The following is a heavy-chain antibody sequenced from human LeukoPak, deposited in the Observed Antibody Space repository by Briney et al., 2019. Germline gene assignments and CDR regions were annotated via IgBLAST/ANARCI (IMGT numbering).Heavy chain of an antibody. J-gene: IGHJ4*02. D-gene: IGHD6-19*01. Sequence: ASVTVSCTASGYTFIIYDITWVRQAPGQGLEWMGWISPNNGNTHYAQKFQGRVTMTTDTPTSTAYMEMRSLRSDDTAVYYCARDRDSSGWHVADYWGQGTLVTVSS. CDR3: ARDRDSSGWHVADY. CDR2: ISPNNGNT. V-gene: IGHV1-18*01. CDR1: GYTFIIYD.